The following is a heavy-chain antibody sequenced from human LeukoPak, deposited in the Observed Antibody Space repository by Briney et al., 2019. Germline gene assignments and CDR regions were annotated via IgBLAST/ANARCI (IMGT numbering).Heavy chain of an antibody. CDR1: GFTLSEYY. J-gene: IGHJ4*02. Sequence: GGSLRLSCAADGFTLSEYYMRWVSQAPGKGMEWVSYIIISSIYTNYAHSVKGPFTISRDNPKNSLYLQMNSLRAEYTAVYYCARFGVAGTRINYYFDSGGQGTLATVS. D-gene: IGHD6-19*01. CDR2: IIISSIYT. V-gene: IGHV3-11*06. CDR3: ARFGVAGTRINYYFDS.